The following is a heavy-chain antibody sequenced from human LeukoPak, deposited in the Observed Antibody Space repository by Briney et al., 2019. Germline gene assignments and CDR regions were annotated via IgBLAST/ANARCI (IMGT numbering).Heavy chain of an antibody. J-gene: IGHJ5*02. CDR2: INAGNGNT. D-gene: IGHD2-15*01. V-gene: IGHV1-3*01. Sequence: ASVKVSCKASGYTFTSYGISWVRQAPGQRLEWMGWINAGNGNTKYSQKFQGRVTITRDTSASTAYMELSSLRSEDTAVYYCARDRNYCSGGSCYSFNWFDPWGQGTLVTVSS. CDR3: ARDRNYCSGGSCYSFNWFDP. CDR1: GYTFTSYG.